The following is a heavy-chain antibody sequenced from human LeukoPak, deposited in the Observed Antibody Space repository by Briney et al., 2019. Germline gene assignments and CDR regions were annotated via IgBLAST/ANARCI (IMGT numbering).Heavy chain of an antibody. CDR3: ASDSPYSSSWAY. CDR2: ISSSGSTI. Sequence: GGSLRLSCAASGFTFSDYYMSWIRQAPGKGLEWVSYISSSGSTIYYADSVKGRFTISRDNAKNSLYLQMNSLRAEDTAVYYCASDSPYSSSWAYWGQGTLVTVSS. D-gene: IGHD6-13*01. J-gene: IGHJ4*02. CDR1: GFTFSDYY. V-gene: IGHV3-11*04.